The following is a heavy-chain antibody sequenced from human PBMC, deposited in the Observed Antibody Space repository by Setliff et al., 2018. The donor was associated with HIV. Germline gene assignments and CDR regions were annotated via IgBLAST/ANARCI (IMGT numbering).Heavy chain of an antibody. J-gene: IGHJ6*02. V-gene: IGHV4-59*11. D-gene: IGHD3-10*01. CDR2: MYFSGNA. CDR3: ARVETTVRGATYAMDV. CDR1: GGSISSHY. Sequence: PSETLSLTCSVSGGSISSHYWNWIRQAPGKGLEWIGTMYFSGNARISPFCKSRVTISVDTSKNQLSLNLTSVTAADTAVYYCARVETTVRGATYAMDVWGQGTTVTVSS.